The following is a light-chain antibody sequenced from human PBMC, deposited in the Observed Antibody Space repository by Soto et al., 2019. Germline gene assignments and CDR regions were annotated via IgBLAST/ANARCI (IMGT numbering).Light chain of an antibody. CDR1: SSDVGSYNL. Sequence: QSALTQPASVSGSPGQSITISCTGTSSDVGSYNLVSWYQQHPGKAPKLMIYEVSKRPSGVSNRFSGSKSGNTASLTISGLQAEDEAEYYCCSYAGSNTFPNYIFGTGTKVTVL. V-gene: IGLV2-23*02. J-gene: IGLJ1*01. CDR2: EVS. CDR3: CSYAGSNTFPNYI.